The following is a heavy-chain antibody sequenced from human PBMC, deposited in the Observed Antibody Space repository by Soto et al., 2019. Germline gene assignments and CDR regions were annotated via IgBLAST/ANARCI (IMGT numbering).Heavy chain of an antibody. CDR2: MNPNSGNT. Sequence: QVQLVQSGAEVKKPGASVKVSCKASGYTFTSYDINRVRQATGQGLEWMGWMNPNSGNTGYAQKFQGRVTMTRNTSIITAYMELSSLRSEDTAVYYCARGLEWSWALDPWGQGTLVTVSS. V-gene: IGHV1-8*01. CDR3: ARGLEWSWALDP. CDR1: GYTFTSYD. J-gene: IGHJ5*02. D-gene: IGHD3-3*01.